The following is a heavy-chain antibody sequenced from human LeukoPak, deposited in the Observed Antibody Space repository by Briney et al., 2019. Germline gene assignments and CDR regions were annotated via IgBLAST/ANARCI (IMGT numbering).Heavy chain of an antibody. CDR1: GFPFNIYT. CDR2: ISSNGGSA. CDR3: VKARGSGSYSFDY. D-gene: IGHD1-26*01. J-gene: IGHJ4*02. Sequence: GGSLRLSCSASGFPFNIYTTYWVRQAPGRGLEYVSSISSNGGSAYSADSLNGRFTISRDNSKNTLYLQMSSLRPEDTAVYYCVKARGSGSYSFDYWGQGTLVTVSS. V-gene: IGHV3-64D*09.